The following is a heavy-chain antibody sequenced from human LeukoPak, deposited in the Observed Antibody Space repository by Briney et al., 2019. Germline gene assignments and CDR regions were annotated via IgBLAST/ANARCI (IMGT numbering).Heavy chain of an antibody. Sequence: GGSLRLSCAASGFTVSSNYMTWVRQAPGKGLEWVASIWYDGSNKYYADSVKGRFTIYRDNSKNTLYLQVNSLRAEDTAVYYCAREADCSGGSCYRGAFDIWGQGTMVTVSS. J-gene: IGHJ3*02. CDR3: AREADCSGGSCYRGAFDI. CDR1: GFTVSSNY. CDR2: IWYDGSNK. D-gene: IGHD2-15*01. V-gene: IGHV3-33*08.